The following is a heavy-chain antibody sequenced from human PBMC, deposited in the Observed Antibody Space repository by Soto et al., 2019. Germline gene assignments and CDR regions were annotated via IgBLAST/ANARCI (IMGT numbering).Heavy chain of an antibody. V-gene: IGHV2-70*04. CDR3: ARINRKVSSIWYDSFDF. CDR2: IDWDDDK. J-gene: IGHJ4*02. Sequence: SGPTLVNPTQTLTLTCTFSGFSLSTIGVGVGWVRQPPGKALEWLARIDWDDDKFYSTSLKTGLTISKDTSKNQVVLTMTNMSPVDAGTYYCARINRKVSSIWYDSFDFWGQGALVTVSS. CDR1: GFSLSTIGVG. D-gene: IGHD6-13*01.